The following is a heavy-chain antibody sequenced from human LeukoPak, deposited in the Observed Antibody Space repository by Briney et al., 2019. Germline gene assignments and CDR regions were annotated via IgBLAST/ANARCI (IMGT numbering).Heavy chain of an antibody. V-gene: IGHV1-18*01. Sequence: ASVKVSCKASGYTFTSYGISWVRQAPGQGLEWMGWISAYNGNTNYAQKLQGRVTMTTDTSTSTAYMELRSLRSDDTAVYYCARDLVRLDYHYYGMDVWGQGTTVTVSS. CDR1: GYTFTSYG. D-gene: IGHD2-21*01. J-gene: IGHJ6*02. CDR2: ISAYNGNT. CDR3: ARDLVRLDYHYYGMDV.